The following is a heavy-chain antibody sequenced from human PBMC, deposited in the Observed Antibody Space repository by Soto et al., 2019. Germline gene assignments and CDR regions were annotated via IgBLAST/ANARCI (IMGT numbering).Heavy chain of an antibody. CDR2: IYYSGST. CDR1: GGSISSYY. CDR3: ARQWGTDAFDI. Sequence: SETLSLTCTVSGGSISSYYWSWIRQPPGKGLEWIGYIYYSGSTNYNPSLKSRVTITEDTSKNQFSLKLSSVTAADTAVYYCARQWGTDAFDIWGQGTMVTVSS. J-gene: IGHJ3*02. V-gene: IGHV4-59*08. D-gene: IGHD1-1*01.